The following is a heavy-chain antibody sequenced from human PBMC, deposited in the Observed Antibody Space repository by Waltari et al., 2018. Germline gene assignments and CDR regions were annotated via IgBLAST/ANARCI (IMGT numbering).Heavy chain of an antibody. CDR2: IYPGDSDT. CDR3: ARSTGSGYPALDW. V-gene: IGHV5-51*03. Sequence: EGQLVQSGAEVKRPGESLKISCKGSAYKFSSYWIGWVRQRPGKGLEWMGIIYPGDSDTRYSPSFQGQVTISVDKSISTAYLQWSSLKTSDTAMYYCARSTGSGYPALDWWGQGTLVTVSS. J-gene: IGHJ4*02. CDR1: AYKFSSYW. D-gene: IGHD6-25*01.